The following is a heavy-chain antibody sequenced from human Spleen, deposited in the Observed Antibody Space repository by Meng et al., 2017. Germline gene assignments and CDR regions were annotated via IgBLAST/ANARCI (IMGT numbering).Heavy chain of an antibody. CDR2: INHSGST. V-gene: IGHV4-34*01. CDR1: GGFFSGYY. Sequence: LRLSCAVYGGFFSGYYWSWNRQPPGKGLEWIGEINHSGSTNYNPSLKSRVTISVDTSRNQFSLKLSSVTAADTAVYYCARVRRYFDWLLPPTIYGMDVWGQGTTVTVSS. D-gene: IGHD3-9*01. CDR3: ARVRRYFDWLLPPTIYGMDV. J-gene: IGHJ6*02.